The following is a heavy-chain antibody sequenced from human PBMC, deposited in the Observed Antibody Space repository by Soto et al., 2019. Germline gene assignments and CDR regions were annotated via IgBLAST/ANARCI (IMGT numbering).Heavy chain of an antibody. CDR3: ARGEVLWVGDLLR. V-gene: IGHV1-8*01. CDR2: MNPNSGDT. J-gene: IGHJ4*02. Sequence: QVQLVQSGAEVKKPGASVKVSCKASGYTFTSYEINWVRQATGQGLVWMGWMNPNSGDTGYAQKFQGRVNMTRNTSISTDYMELSRLRSEDTAVYYCARGEVLWVGDLLRWGQGTMFTVSA. CDR1: GYTFTSYE. D-gene: IGHD3-10*01.